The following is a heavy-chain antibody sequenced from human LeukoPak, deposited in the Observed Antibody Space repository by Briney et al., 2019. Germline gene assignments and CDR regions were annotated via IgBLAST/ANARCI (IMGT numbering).Heavy chain of an antibody. Sequence: ASVKVSCKASGYTFTGYYIHWVRQAPGQGLEWMGWINPTSGGTNYAQKFQGRVTMTRDTSTSTAYMELSRLRSDDTAVYYCARVRSGSPLYFSNYYYYGMDVWGQGTTVTASS. V-gene: IGHV1-2*02. J-gene: IGHJ6*02. CDR1: GYTFTGYY. D-gene: IGHD6-6*01. CDR3: ARVRSGSPLYFSNYYYYGMDV. CDR2: INPTSGGT.